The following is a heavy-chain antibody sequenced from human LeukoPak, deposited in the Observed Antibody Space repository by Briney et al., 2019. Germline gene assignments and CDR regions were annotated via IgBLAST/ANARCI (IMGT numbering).Heavy chain of an antibody. V-gene: IGHV4-38-2*02. CDR2: INHSGST. J-gene: IGHJ5*02. CDR1: GYSISSGYY. D-gene: IGHD2-2*01. CDR3: ARALIVVVPAAIRWFDP. Sequence: SETLSLTCTVSGYSISSGYYWGWIRPPPGKGLEWIGEINHSGSTNYNPSLKSRVTISVDTSKNQFSLKLSSVTAADTAVYYCARALIVVVPAAIRWFDPWGQGTLVTVSS.